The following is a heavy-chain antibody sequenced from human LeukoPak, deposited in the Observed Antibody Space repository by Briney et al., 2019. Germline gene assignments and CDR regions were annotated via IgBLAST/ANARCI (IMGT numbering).Heavy chain of an antibody. Sequence: GGSLSLFCAACGFTFKNAWMSWVRQAPGKGLEWVGRIKKRTDGETTEFAAPVQGRFTISRDDSKYTVDLLMNSLKTEDTGLYYCTAGVGTSDHDYWGQGTLVTVSS. CDR2: IKKRTDGETT. CDR3: TAGVGTSDHDY. CDR1: GFTFKNAW. D-gene: IGHD1-26*01. V-gene: IGHV3-15*01. J-gene: IGHJ4*02.